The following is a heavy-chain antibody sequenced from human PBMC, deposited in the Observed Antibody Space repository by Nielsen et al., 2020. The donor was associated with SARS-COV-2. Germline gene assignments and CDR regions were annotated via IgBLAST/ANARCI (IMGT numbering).Heavy chain of an antibody. CDR1: GGSISSGGYY. J-gene: IGHJ4*02. D-gene: IGHD2-2*01. CDR2: IYNSGSP. CDR3: ARATPYATSWPIDY. V-gene: IGHV4-31*03. Sequence: SETLSLTCTVSGGSISSGGYYWSWIRQLPGKGLDFIGYIYNSGSPYYNPSLKSRVTISLDTSKSQFSLKLGSVTAADTAVYYCARATPYATSWPIDYWGQGTLVTVSS.